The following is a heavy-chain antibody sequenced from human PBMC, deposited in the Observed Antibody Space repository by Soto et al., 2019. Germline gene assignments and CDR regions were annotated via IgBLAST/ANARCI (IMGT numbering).Heavy chain of an antibody. D-gene: IGHD2-21*01. V-gene: IGHV4-61*01. CDR2: VENSGST. CDR1: GCSVSSESYY. CDR3: ARERGDSHWIDP. J-gene: IGHJ5*02. Sequence: SETLSLTCRVSGCSVSSESYYWSWIRQTPGKGLEWIGNVENSGSTKYNPSLKSRVTISVDTSKNQFSLKLSSVTGADTAVYYCARERGDSHWIDPWGQGTLVTVSS.